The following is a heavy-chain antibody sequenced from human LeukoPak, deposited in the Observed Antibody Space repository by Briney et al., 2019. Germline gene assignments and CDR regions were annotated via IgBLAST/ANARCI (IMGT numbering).Heavy chain of an antibody. D-gene: IGHD3-22*01. CDR2: ISFDGSNK. V-gene: IGHV3-30*04. Sequence: GGSLRLSCAASGFTFRSYAMQWVRQVPGKGLEWVAVISFDGSNKYYADSVKGRFTISRDNSKNTLYLQMNSLRAEDTAVYYCARDVFSMIVHDAFHIWGQGTMVTVSS. CDR1: GFTFRSYA. CDR3: ARDVFSMIVHDAFHI. J-gene: IGHJ3*02.